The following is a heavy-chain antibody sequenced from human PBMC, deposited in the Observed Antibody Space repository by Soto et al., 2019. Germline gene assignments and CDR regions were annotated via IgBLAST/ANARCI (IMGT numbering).Heavy chain of an antibody. Sequence: EVQLVESGGGLVKPGGSLRLSCAASGFTFSSYSMNWVRQAPGKGLEWVSSISSSSSYIYYADSVKGRFTISRDNAKNSLYLQMNSLRAEDTAVYYGARGRRSGDIVVVPAAIHFDYWGQGTLVTVSS. CDR1: GFTFSSYS. CDR3: ARGRRSGDIVVVPAAIHFDY. J-gene: IGHJ4*02. V-gene: IGHV3-21*01. CDR2: ISSSSSYI. D-gene: IGHD2-2*02.